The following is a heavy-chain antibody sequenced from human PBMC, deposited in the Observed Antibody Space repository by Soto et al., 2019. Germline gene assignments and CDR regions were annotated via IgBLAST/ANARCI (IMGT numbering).Heavy chain of an antibody. CDR2: INHSGST. V-gene: IGHV4-34*01. CDR3: ARRISWRGGYYYGMDV. CDR1: GGSFSGYY. J-gene: IGHJ6*02. Sequence: PSETLSLTCAVYGGSFSGYYWSWIRQPPGKGLEWIGEINHSGSTNYNPSLKSRVTISVDTSKNQFSLKLSSVTAADTAVYYCARRISWRGGYYYGMDVWGQGTTVPVSS. D-gene: IGHD6-13*01.